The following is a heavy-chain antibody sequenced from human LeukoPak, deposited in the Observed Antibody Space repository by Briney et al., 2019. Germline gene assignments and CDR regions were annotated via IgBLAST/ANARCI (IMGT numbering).Heavy chain of an antibody. CDR1: GGSFSGYY. CDR3: ARAPSTYYDFWSGLRYFDY. CDR2: INHSGST. V-gene: IGHV4-34*01. D-gene: IGHD3-3*01. Sequence: SETLSLTCAVYGGSFSGYYWSWIRQPPGKGLEWIGEINHSGSTNYNPSLKSRVTISVDTSKNQLSLKLSSVTAADTAVYYCARAPSTYYDFWSGLRYFDYWGQGTLVTVSS. J-gene: IGHJ4*02.